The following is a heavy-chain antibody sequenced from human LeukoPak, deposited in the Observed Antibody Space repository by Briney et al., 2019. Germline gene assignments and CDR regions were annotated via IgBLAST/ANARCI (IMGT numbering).Heavy chain of an antibody. V-gene: IGHV3-66*01. J-gene: IGHJ6*02. D-gene: IGHD6-13*01. CDR2: IYSGGST. CDR1: GFTVSSNY. CDR3: ARERLHRGKDRSSWYGPKPYYYGMDV. Sequence: PGGSLRLSCAASGFTVSSNYMSWVRQAPGKGLEWVSVIYSGGSTYYADSVKGRFTISRDNSKNMLYLQMISLRAEDTAVYYCARERLHRGKDRSSWYGPKPYYYGMDVWGQGTTFTVSS.